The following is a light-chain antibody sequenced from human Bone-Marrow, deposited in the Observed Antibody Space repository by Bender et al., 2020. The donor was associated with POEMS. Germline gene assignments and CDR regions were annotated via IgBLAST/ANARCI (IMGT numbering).Light chain of an antibody. V-gene: IGLV2-14*02. Sequence: QSALTQPASVSGSPGQSITISCTGSSSDVGSYNLVSWYQHHPGRAPKLLIYEAYKRPSGVSNRFSGSKSGNTASLTISWLQAEDEADYYCNSYTSSSTLVFGGGTKLTVL. J-gene: IGLJ2*01. CDR2: EAY. CDR1: SSDVGSYNL. CDR3: NSYTSSSTLV.